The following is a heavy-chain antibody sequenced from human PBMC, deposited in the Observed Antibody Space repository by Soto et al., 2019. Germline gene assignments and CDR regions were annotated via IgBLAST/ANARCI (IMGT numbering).Heavy chain of an antibody. D-gene: IGHD6-19*01. V-gene: IGHV3-23*01. CDR1: GFAFSSSV. J-gene: IGHJ4*02. Sequence: EVQLLESGGDLIQPGESLRLSCAASGFAFSSSVLGWVRQAPGKGLEWVSTITVRGDGTFYADSVKGRFRISRDNSENTLSLQMNSLRPDDTATYFCVKSRAGDFDYWGQGTLVTVSS. CDR3: VKSRAGDFDY. CDR2: ITVRGDGT.